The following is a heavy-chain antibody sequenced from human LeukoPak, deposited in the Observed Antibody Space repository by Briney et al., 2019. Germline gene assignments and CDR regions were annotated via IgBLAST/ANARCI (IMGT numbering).Heavy chain of an antibody. D-gene: IGHD3-10*01. J-gene: IGHJ4*02. Sequence: GASVKVSCKPSVYTFTTYGITWVRQAPGQGLEWMGWISAYNGNTNYAQKLQGRVTMTTDTSTSTAYMELRSLRSDDTAVYYCARGHWEGSGSYYHDQDSWGQGTLVTVSS. CDR1: VYTFTTYG. V-gene: IGHV1-18*01. CDR2: ISAYNGNT. CDR3: ARGHWEGSGSYYHDQDS.